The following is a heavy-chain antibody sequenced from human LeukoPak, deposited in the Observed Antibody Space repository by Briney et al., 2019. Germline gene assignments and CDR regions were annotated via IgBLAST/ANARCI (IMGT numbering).Heavy chain of an antibody. D-gene: IGHD2-2*01. V-gene: IGHV3-11*01. CDR2: ISSSGSTI. CDR1: GFTFSDYY. Sequence: PGGSLRLSCAASGFTFSDYYMSWIRQAPGKGPEWVSYISSSGSTIYYADSVKGRFTISRDNAKNSLYLQMNSLRAEDTAVYYCARNWHCSSTSCSKKGLDYWGPGTLVTVSS. J-gene: IGHJ4*02. CDR3: ARNWHCSSTSCSKKGLDY.